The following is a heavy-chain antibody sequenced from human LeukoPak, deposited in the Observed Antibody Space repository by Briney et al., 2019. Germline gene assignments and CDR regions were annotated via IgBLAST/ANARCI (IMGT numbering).Heavy chain of an antibody. D-gene: IGHD1-26*01. CDR3: ARGRIVGALDY. V-gene: IGHV4-34*01. CDR1: GGSFSGYY. J-gene: IGHJ4*02. CDR2: INHSGST. Sequence: SETLFLTCAVYGGSFSGYYWSWIRQPPGKGLEWIGEINHSGSTNYNPSLKSRVTISVDTSKNQFSLKLSSVTAADTAVYYCARGRIVGALDYWGQGTLVTVSS.